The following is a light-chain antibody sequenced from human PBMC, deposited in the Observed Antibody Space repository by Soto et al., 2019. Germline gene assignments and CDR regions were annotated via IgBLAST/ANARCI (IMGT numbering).Light chain of an antibody. CDR2: LGS. V-gene: IGKV2-28*01. CDR3: MQALQTPYT. CDR1: QSLLHSNGCNY. J-gene: IGKJ2*01. Sequence: DLVMTQSPLSLPVTPGEPASISCRSSQSLLHSNGCNYLDWYLQKPGQSPQLLIYLGSYRASGVPDRFSGSGSGTDFTLKISRVEAEDVGVYYCMQALQTPYTFGQGTKLEIK.